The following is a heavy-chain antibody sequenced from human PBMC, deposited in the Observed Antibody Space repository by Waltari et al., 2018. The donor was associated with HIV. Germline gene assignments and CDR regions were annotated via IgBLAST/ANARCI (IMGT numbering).Heavy chain of an antibody. J-gene: IGHJ4*02. CDR1: GFTFSNYA. V-gene: IGHV3-30-3*01. CDR2: ISYDVSNK. D-gene: IGHD2-2*01. Sequence: QVQLVESGGGVVQPGRSLRLSCAASGFTFSNYAMHWVRQAPGKGLGWVAGISYDVSNKYYADSVKGRFTISRDNSKNTLYLQMNSLRAEDTAVYYCARDPQYCSSTSCSYYFDYWGQGTLFTVSS. CDR3: ARDPQYCSSTSCSYYFDY.